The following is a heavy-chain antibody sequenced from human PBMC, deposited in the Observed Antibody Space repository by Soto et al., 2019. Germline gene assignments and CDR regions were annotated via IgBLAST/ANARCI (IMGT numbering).Heavy chain of an antibody. CDR1: GGSINSYY. D-gene: IGHD4-17*01. J-gene: IGHJ4*02. CDR3: ARLRGGDPFHFDY. CDR2: ITYSGST. V-gene: IGHV4-59*01. Sequence: QVQLQESGPGLVKPSETLSLTCTVSGGSINSYYWSWIRQRPGKGLEWIGYITYSGSTKYNPSLKSRVTMSVDTSKNQFSLKLSSVTAADTAVYYCARLRGGDPFHFDYWGQGTLVTVSS.